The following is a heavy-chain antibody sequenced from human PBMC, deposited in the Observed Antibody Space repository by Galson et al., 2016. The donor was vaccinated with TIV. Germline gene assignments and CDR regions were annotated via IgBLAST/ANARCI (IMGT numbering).Heavy chain of an antibody. J-gene: IGHJ4*02. Sequence: SVKVSCKASGYTFSKYYMHWVRQAPGQGLEWMGIINPSDGTTVYAQSFQGRVIMTRDTSTSTVYMELSSLTSEDTAVYYCVSGMGSGRPRNFDYWGQGTLVTVST. CDR3: VSGMGSGRPRNFDY. CDR2: INPSDGTT. V-gene: IGHV1-46*03. CDR1: GYTFSKYY. D-gene: IGHD3-10*01.